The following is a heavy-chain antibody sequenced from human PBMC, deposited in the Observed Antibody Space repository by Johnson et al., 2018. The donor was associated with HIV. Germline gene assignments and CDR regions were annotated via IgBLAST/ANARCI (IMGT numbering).Heavy chain of an antibody. V-gene: IGHV3-9*01. Sequence: EVQLVESGGGVVQPGRSLRLSCAASGFTFDDYAMNWVRQAPGKGLEWVSGISWNSGSIAYADSVKGRFTISRDNAKKSLYLQMNSLRAEDTALYYCTRDTYIHRVTVTESAFDIWGKGTMVTVSS. CDR3: TRDTYIHRVTVTESAFDI. D-gene: IGHD4-11*01. CDR1: GFTFDDYA. CDR2: ISWNSGSI. J-gene: IGHJ3*02.